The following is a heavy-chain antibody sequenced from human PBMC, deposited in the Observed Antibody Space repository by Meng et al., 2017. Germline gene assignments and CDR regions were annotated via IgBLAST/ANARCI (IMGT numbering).Heavy chain of an antibody. V-gene: IGHV1-69*13. CDR2: IIPIFGTA. D-gene: IGHD4-23*01. CDR1: GCTFSSYA. J-gene: IGHJ6*02. CDR3: ARCHQDYGGNSGFGTGYYYYYGMDV. Sequence: SVKVSCKASGCTFSSYAISWVRQAPGQGLEWMGGIIPIFGTANYAQKFQGRVTITADESTSTADMELSSLRSEDTAVYYCARCHQDYGGNSGFGTGYYYYYGMDVWGQGTTVTVSS.